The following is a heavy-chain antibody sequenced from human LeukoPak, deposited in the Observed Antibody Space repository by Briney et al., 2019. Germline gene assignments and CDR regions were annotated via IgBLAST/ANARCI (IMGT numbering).Heavy chain of an antibody. Sequence: SETLSLTCTVSGYSISSGYYWGWIRQPPGKGLEWIGSIYHSGSTYYIPSLKSRVTISVDTSKNQFSLKLSSVTAADTAVYYCARSEVGSSQFDYWGQGTLVTVSS. CDR2: IYHSGST. D-gene: IGHD6-13*01. CDR1: GYSISSGYY. CDR3: ARSEVGSSQFDY. J-gene: IGHJ4*02. V-gene: IGHV4-38-2*02.